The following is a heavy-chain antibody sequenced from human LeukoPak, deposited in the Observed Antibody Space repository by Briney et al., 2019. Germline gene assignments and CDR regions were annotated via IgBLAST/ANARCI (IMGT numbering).Heavy chain of an antibody. J-gene: IGHJ4*02. D-gene: IGHD2-15*01. V-gene: IGHV4-4*07. CDR2: IYTSGST. CDR1: GGSISSYY. CDR3: ARDQIDCSGGSCYSV. Sequence: SETLSLTCTVSGGSISSYYWSWIRQPAGKGLEWIGRIYTSGSTNYNPSLKSRVTMSVDTSKNQFSLKLSSVTAADTAAYYCARDQIDCSGGSCYSVWGQGTLVTVSS.